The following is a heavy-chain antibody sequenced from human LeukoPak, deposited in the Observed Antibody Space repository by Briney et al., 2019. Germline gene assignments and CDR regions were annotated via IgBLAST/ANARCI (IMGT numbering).Heavy chain of an antibody. CDR2: IRYDGSNK. Sequence: QPGGSLRLSCAASGFTFSSYGMHWVRQAPGKGLEWVAFIRYDGSNKYYADSVKGRFTISRDNSKNTLYLQMNSLRAEDTAVYYCADEVIVVVPAAMPVAFGIWGQGTMVTVSS. CDR1: GFTFSSYG. V-gene: IGHV3-30*02. D-gene: IGHD2-2*01. J-gene: IGHJ3*02. CDR3: ADEVIVVVPAAMPVAFGI.